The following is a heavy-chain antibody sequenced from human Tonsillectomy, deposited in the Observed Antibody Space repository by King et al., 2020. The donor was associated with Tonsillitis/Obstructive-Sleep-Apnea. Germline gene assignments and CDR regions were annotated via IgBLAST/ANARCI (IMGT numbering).Heavy chain of an antibody. CDR2: IKQDGSVK. D-gene: IGHD2-2*01. Sequence: VQLVESGGGLVQPGGSLRLSCAASGFTFSNYWMTWVRQAPGKGLEGGANIKQDGSVKHYGDSAEGRFTISRDNAKNSLHLQMNSLRAEDTAVYYWARDEGYCNTTRCYDAFDIWGQGTKVTVST. CDR1: GFTFSNYW. J-gene: IGHJ3*02. V-gene: IGHV3-7*04. CDR3: ARDEGYCNTTRCYDAFDI.